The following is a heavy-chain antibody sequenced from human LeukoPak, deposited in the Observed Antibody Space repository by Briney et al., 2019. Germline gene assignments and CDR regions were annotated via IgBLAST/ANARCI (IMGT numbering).Heavy chain of an antibody. CDR2: INSDGSST. CDR3: AREQQLAYDAFDI. CDR1: GFTFSSYW. D-gene: IGHD6-13*01. Sequence: GGSLRLSCTASGFTFSSYWMHWVRQAPGKGLVWVSRINSDGSSTNYADSVKGRFTISRDNSKNTLYLQMNSLRAEDTAVYYCAREQQLAYDAFDIWGQGTMVTVSS. J-gene: IGHJ3*02. V-gene: IGHV3-74*01.